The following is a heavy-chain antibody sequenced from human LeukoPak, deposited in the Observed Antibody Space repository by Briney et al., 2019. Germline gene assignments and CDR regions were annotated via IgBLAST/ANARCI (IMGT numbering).Heavy chain of an antibody. CDR1: GGSFSGYY. V-gene: IGHV4-34*01. J-gene: IGHJ4*02. D-gene: IGHD2-2*02. CDR3: ARGSTDIGVVPAAIEEDY. CDR2: INHSGST. Sequence: PSETLSLTCAVYGGSFSGYYWSWIRQPPGKGLEWIGEINHSGSTNYNPSLKSRVTISVDTSKNQFSLKLSSVTAADTAVYYCARGSTDIGVVPAAIEEDYWGQGTLVTVSS.